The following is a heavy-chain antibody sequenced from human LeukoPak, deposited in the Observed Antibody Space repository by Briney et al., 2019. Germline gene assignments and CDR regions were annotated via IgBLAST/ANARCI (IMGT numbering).Heavy chain of an antibody. CDR2: IYYSGST. Sequence: SETLSLTCTVSGGSISSSSYYWGWIRQPPGKGLEWIGSIYYSGSTYYNPSLKSRVTISVDTSKNQFSLKLSSVAAADTAVYYCARGGAYDFWSGYPAFDYWGQGTLVTVSS. V-gene: IGHV4-39*07. D-gene: IGHD3-3*01. J-gene: IGHJ4*02. CDR3: ARGGAYDFWSGYPAFDY. CDR1: GGSISSSSYY.